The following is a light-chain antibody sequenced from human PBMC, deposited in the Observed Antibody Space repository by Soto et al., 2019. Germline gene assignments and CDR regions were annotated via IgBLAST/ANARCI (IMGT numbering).Light chain of an antibody. CDR2: GNS. V-gene: IGLV1-40*01. Sequence: QSVLTQPPSVSGAPGQRVTISCTGSSSNIGAGYDVHWCQQLPGTAPKLLIYGNSNRPSGVPDRFSGSKSGTSASLAITGLQAEDEADYYCQSYDSSLSVVFGGRTKLTVL. CDR1: SSNIGAGYD. CDR3: QSYDSSLSVV. J-gene: IGLJ2*01.